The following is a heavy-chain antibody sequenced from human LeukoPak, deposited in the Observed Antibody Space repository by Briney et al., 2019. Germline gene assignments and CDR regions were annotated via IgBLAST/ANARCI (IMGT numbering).Heavy chain of an antibody. CDR1: GYTFTTYG. J-gene: IGHJ1*01. D-gene: IGHD5/OR15-5a*01. CDR2: ISTYNGDT. CDR3: ARDLCLRHPCPLQY. V-gene: IGHV1-18*01. Sequence: ASVKVSCKASGYTFTTYGISWVRQAPAQGLEWMGWISTYNGDTSDAQNLQGRVTMTRDTSTSTAYIERRSLRSDDTAVYYCARDLCLRHPCPLQYWGQGTLLTVSS.